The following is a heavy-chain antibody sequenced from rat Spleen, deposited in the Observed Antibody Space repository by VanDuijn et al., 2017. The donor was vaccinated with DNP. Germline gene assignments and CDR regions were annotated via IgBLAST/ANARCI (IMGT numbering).Heavy chain of an antibody. CDR2: ISAGSGTT. CDR3: ARSIQTFDF. D-gene: IGHD3-8*01. V-gene: IGHV1-43*01. J-gene: IGHJ1*01. Sequence: QVQLQQSGAELAKPGSSVKISCKASGYTFTNYYIGWIKQTTGQGLEYIGYISAGSGTTNYNENFKGKATLTVDKSSDTAFMQLSSLTPDDSAVYYCARSIQTFDFWGPGTMVTVSS. CDR1: GYTFTNYY.